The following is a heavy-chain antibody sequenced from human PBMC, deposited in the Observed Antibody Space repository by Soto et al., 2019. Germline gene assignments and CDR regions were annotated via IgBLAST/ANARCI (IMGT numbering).Heavy chain of an antibody. D-gene: IGHD2-2*01. CDR3: ASSDIVVVPAAIAYYYYGMDV. V-gene: IGHV1-2*04. CDR1: GYTFTGYY. CDR2: INPNSGGT. J-gene: IGHJ6*02. Sequence: GASVKVSCKASGYTFTGYYMHWVRQAPGQGLEWMGWINPNSGGTNYAQKFQGWVTMTRDTSISTAYMELSRLRSDDTAVYYCASSDIVVVPAAIAYYYYGMDVWGQGTTVTVSS.